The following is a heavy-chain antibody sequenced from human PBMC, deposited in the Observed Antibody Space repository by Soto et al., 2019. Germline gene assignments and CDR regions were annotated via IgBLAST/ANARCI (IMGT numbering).Heavy chain of an antibody. CDR3: AKDIVQGDYSNYYYYGMDV. V-gene: IGHV3-9*01. CDR1: GFTFDDYA. J-gene: IGHJ6*02. D-gene: IGHD4-4*01. CDR2: ISWNSGSI. Sequence: GGSLRLSCAASGFTFDDYAMHWVRQAPGKGLEWVSGISWNSGSIGYADSVKGRFTISRDNAKKSLYLQMNSLRAEDPALYYCAKDIVQGDYSNYYYYGMDVWGQGTTVTVSS.